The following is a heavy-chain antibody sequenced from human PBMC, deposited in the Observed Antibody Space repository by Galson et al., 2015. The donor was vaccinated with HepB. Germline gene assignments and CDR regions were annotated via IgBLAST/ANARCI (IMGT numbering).Heavy chain of an antibody. CDR2: INNDGTTT. V-gene: IGHV3-74*01. J-gene: IGHJ4*02. D-gene: IGHD4-23*01. CDR3: ARPYGGNYHFDY. Sequence: SLRLSCAASGFTFSFYWMHWVRQAPRKGLVWVSRINNDGTTTYYADSVKGRFTISRDNAKNTLYLQMNSLRAEDTAVYYCARPYGGNYHFDYWGQGTLVTVSS. CDR1: GFTFSFYW.